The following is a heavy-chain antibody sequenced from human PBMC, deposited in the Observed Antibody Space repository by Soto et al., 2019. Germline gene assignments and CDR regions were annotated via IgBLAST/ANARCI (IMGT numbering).Heavy chain of an antibody. CDR2: IIPMLGVA. CDR3: ARVAEMGTVTKGYYYYMDV. J-gene: IGHJ6*03. Sequence: QVQLXXXXXEVXKPGXSVXVSCKASGXXFSNXTXXXXXXXXXQGLEWMGRIIPMLGVANYAQKFQGRVTITADKSTSTAYMEXSXXXXXDXAVYYCARVAEMGTVTKGYYYYMDVWGKGTTVTVXS. V-gene: IGHV1-69*04. D-gene: IGHD4-17*01. CDR1: GXXFSNXT.